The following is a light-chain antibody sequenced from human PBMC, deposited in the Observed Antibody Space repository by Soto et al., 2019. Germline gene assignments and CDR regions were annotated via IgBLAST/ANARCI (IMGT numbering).Light chain of an antibody. V-gene: IGKV3-20*01. J-gene: IGKJ3*01. CDR1: RTVGGNY. CDR3: QQYSASPRT. CDR2: SAS. Sequence: EVVLTQSPGTLPLSPGERASLSCRASRTVGGNYLGWYHKPPRQAPRLLIHSASTRAPGIHDRFSGSGGGKDFTPTISILEPEDSAVYYCQQYSASPRTFGPGTKVDI.